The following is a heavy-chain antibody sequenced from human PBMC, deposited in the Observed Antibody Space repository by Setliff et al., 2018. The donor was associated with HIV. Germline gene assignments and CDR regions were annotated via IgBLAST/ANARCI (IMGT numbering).Heavy chain of an antibody. V-gene: IGHV1-18*01. CDR1: GYPFTNFG. D-gene: IGHD3-10*01. CDR3: ATDRTQTGFSLVRGVITDPARYSLDY. CDR2: ISVYNGGT. J-gene: IGHJ4*02. Sequence: ASVKVSCKASGYPFTNFGISWVRQAPGQGLEWMAWISVYNGGTNFAQKFQGRVTMTTDTSTGTAYMELRSLTSDDTAVFYCATDRTQTGFSLVRGVITDPARYSLDYWGQGTLVTVSS.